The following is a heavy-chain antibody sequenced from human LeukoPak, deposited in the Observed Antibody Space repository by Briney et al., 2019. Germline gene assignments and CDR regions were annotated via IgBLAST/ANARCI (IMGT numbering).Heavy chain of an antibody. CDR3: ARHDYGFAFDY. CDR2: INHSGST. Sequence: PSETLSLTCAVYGGSFSGYYWSWIRQPPGKGLEWIGKINHSGSTNYNPSLKSRVTISVDTSKNQFSLKLSSVTAADTAVYYCARHDYGFAFDYWGQGTLVTVSS. D-gene: IGHD4-17*01. J-gene: IGHJ4*02. V-gene: IGHV4-34*01. CDR1: GGSFSGYY.